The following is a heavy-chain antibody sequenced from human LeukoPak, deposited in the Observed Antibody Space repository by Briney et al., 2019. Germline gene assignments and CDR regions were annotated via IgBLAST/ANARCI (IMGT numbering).Heavy chain of an antibody. J-gene: IGHJ5*02. D-gene: IGHD5-12*01. CDR2: INHSGST. Sequence: SKTLSLTCVVYGGSFSGYYWSWIRQPPGKGLEWIGEINHSGSTNYNPSLKSRVTISVDTSKNQFSLKLSSVTAADTAVYHCARGVGGYSGYDWFDPWGQGTLVTVSS. V-gene: IGHV4-34*01. CDR3: ARGVGGYSGYDWFDP. CDR1: GGSFSGYY.